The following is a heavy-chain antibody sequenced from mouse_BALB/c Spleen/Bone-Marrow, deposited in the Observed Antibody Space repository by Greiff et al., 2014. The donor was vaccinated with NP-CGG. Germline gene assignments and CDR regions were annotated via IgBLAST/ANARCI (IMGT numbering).Heavy chain of an antibody. J-gene: IGHJ4*01. Sequence: QVQLKQSGPELVKPGASVKISCKASGYAFSSSWMNWVKQRPGQGLEWIGRIYPGDGDTNYNGKFKGKATLTADKSSSTAYMQLSSLTSVDSAVYFGARAGDYRYDAMDYWGQGTSVTVSS. CDR3: ARAGDYRYDAMDY. CDR2: IYPGDGDT. CDR1: GYAFSSSW. D-gene: IGHD2-14*01. V-gene: IGHV1-82*01.